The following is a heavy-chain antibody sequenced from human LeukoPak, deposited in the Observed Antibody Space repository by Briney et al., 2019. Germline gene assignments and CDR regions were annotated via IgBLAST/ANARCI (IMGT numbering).Heavy chain of an antibody. Sequence: GGSLRLSCAASGFPFGSYGMNWVRQAPGKGLEWVSYISSSGSTIHYADSVKGRFTISRDNAKNSLYLQMNSLRAEDTAVYYCARVVLLWFGLRPYYFDYWGQGTLVTVSS. CDR1: GFPFGSYG. CDR2: ISSSGSTI. J-gene: IGHJ4*02. CDR3: ARVVLLWFGLRPYYFDY. D-gene: IGHD3-10*01. V-gene: IGHV3-48*03.